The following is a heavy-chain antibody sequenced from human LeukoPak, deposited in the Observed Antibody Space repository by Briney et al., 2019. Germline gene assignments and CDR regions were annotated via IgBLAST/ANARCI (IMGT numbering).Heavy chain of an antibody. CDR3: ARDLPKERWLQLAGDY. J-gene: IGHJ4*02. CDR2: ISAYNGNT. CDR1: GYTFTSYG. Sequence: ASVKVSCKASGYTFTSYGISWVRQAPGQGLEWMGWISAYNGNTNYAQKLQGRVTMTTDTSTSTAYMELRSLRSDDTAVYYCARDLPKERWLQLAGDYWGQGTLVTVSS. D-gene: IGHD5-24*01. V-gene: IGHV1-18*01.